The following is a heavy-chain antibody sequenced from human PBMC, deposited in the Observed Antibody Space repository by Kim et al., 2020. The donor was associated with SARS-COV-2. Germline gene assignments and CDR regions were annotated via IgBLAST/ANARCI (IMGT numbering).Heavy chain of an antibody. V-gene: IGHV4-39*01. CDR3: ARQSYSSSSSWGY. Sequence: YYNPSLKSRVTISVVSTNQFSLKLSSVTAADTAVYYCARQSYSSSSSWGYWGQGTLVTVSS. D-gene: IGHD6-6*01. J-gene: IGHJ4*02.